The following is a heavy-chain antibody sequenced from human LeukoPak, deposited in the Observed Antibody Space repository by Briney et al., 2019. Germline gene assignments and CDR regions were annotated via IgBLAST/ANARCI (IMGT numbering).Heavy chain of an antibody. Sequence: GGSLRLSCAASGFTFSSYSMNWVRQAPGKGLEWVSYISSSSSTIYNADSVKGRFTISRDNAKNSLYLQMNSLRAEDTAVYYCARDLWFGEFSFDYWGQGTLVTVSS. J-gene: IGHJ4*02. V-gene: IGHV3-48*01. CDR2: ISSSSSTI. CDR3: ARDLWFGEFSFDY. D-gene: IGHD3-10*01. CDR1: GFTFSSYS.